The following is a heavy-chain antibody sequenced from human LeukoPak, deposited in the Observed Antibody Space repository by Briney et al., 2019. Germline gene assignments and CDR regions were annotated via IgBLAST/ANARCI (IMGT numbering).Heavy chain of an antibody. V-gene: IGHV3-30-3*01. D-gene: IGHD1-26*01. J-gene: IGHJ4*02. CDR2: ISYDGSNK. Sequence: PGGSLRLSCAASGFTFSSYAMHWVRQAPGKGLEWVAVISYDGSNKYYADSVKGRFTISRDNSKNTLYLQMNSLRAEDTAVYYCARVSPPESGSYSYFDYWGQGTLVTVSS. CDR3: ARVSPPESGSYSYFDY. CDR1: GFTFSSYA.